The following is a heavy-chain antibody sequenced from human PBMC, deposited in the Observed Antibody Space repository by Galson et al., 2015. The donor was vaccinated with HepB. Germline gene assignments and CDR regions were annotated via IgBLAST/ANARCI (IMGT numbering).Heavy chain of an antibody. Sequence: VSCKASGYSFTSYGVSWVRQAPGQGLEWVGWISAYKGNTNYAQKVQGRFSLSRDNSKNTLYLEMNSLRPEDTAVYHCTTEPTVTASRGWGSDYWGQGTLLTVSS. D-gene: IGHD4-17*01. CDR1: GYSFTSYG. CDR2: ISAYKGNT. V-gene: IGHV1-18*01. CDR3: TTEPTVTASRGWGSDY. J-gene: IGHJ4*02.